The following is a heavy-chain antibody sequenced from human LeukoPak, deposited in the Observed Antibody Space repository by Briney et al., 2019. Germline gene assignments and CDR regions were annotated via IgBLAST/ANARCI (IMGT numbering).Heavy chain of an antibody. D-gene: IGHD3-3*01. CDR3: ARCLDITIFGVVTYNWFDP. Sequence: ASVKVSCKASGYTFTDYYIHWVRQDPGQGLEWMGWINAYNGNTNYAQKLQGRVTMTTDTSTSTAYMELRSLRSDDTAVYYCARCLDITIFGVVTYNWFDPWGQGTLVTVSS. CDR1: GYTFTDYY. J-gene: IGHJ5*02. CDR2: INAYNGNT. V-gene: IGHV1-18*04.